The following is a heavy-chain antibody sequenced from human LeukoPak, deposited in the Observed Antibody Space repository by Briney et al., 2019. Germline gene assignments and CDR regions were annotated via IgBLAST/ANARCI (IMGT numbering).Heavy chain of an antibody. Sequence: KPSETLSLTCAVYGGSFSGYYWSWIRQPPGKGLEWIGEINRSGRTNYNPSLKSRVTISVDTSKNQFSLKLSSVTAADTAVYYCARASDSSGYCDYWGQGTLVTVSS. V-gene: IGHV4-34*01. D-gene: IGHD3-22*01. CDR2: INRSGRT. CDR3: ARASDSSGYCDY. J-gene: IGHJ4*02. CDR1: GGSFSGYY.